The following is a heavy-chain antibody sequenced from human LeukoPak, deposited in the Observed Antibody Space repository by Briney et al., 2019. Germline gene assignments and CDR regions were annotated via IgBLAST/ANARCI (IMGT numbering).Heavy chain of an antibody. V-gene: IGHV3-23*01. CDR1: GFTFSSYA. D-gene: IGHD1-26*01. CDR2: ISGSGGTT. CDR3: AKDWYSGPHGSYDY. J-gene: IGHJ4*02. Sequence: SGGSLRLSCAASGFTFSSYAMSWVRQAPGKGLEWVSVISGSGGTTYYADSVKGRFTISRDNSKNTLYLQMNSLRTEDTAVYYCAKDWYSGPHGSYDYWGRGTLVTVSS.